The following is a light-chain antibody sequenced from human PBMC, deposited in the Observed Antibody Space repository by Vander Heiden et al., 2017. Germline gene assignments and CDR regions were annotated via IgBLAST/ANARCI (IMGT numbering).Light chain of an antibody. V-gene: IGKV1-5*03. CDR2: KAS. CDR3: QQYKSYPS. CDR1: KSISSW. J-gene: IGKJ2*01. Sequence: DIQMTQSPSTLSASVGDRVTITCRAGKSISSWLAWYQHKPGKAPKILIYKASSLESGVPSRFSGSGSGTEFTLTISGLQPDDVATYYCQQYKSYPSFGQGTKLEIK.